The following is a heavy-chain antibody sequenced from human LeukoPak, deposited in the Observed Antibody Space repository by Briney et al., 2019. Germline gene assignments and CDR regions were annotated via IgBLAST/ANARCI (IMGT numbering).Heavy chain of an antibody. D-gene: IGHD3-22*01. CDR3: ARAMIVVVITSGTDY. CDR2: ISYDGSNK. V-gene: IGHV3-30-3*01. J-gene: IGHJ4*02. CDR1: GFTFSSYA. Sequence: GRSLRLSCAASGFTFSSYAMHWVRQAPGKGLEWVAVISYDGSNKYYADPVKGRFTISRDNSKNTLYLQMNSLRAEDTAVYYCARAMIVVVITSGTDYWGQGTLVTVSS.